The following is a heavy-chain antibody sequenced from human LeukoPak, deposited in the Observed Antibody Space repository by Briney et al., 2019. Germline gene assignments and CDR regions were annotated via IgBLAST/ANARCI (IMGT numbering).Heavy chain of an antibody. CDR2: INHSGST. J-gene: IGHJ6*03. CDR3: AREVVAVAEHPDYYYYYYMDV. D-gene: IGHD6-19*01. CDR1: GGSISSSTYY. V-gene: IGHV4-39*07. Sequence: SETLSLTCTVSGGSISSSTYYWGWIRQPPGKGLEWIGEINHSGSTNYNPSLKSRVTISVDTSKNQFSLKLSSVTAADTAVYYCAREVVAVAEHPDYYYYYYMDVWGKGTTVTVSS.